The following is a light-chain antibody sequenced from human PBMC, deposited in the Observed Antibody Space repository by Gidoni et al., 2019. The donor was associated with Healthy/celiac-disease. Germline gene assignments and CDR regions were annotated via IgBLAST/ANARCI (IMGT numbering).Light chain of an antibody. CDR3: QQSYSTPIT. V-gene: IGKV1-39*01. Sequence: DIQMTHSPSSLSASVGDRVTITCRASQSISSYLHWYQQKPGKAPKLLIYAASSLQSGVPSRFSGSGSGTDFTLTISSLKPEDFATYYCQQSYSTPITFGQGTRLEIK. CDR2: AAS. CDR1: QSISSY. J-gene: IGKJ5*01.